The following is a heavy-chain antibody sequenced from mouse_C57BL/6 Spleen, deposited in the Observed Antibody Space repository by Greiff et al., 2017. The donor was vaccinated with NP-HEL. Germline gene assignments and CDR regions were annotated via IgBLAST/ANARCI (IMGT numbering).Heavy chain of an antibody. CDR3: AREGGIYYSNYDFAY. V-gene: IGHV1-53*01. D-gene: IGHD2-5*01. J-gene: IGHJ3*01. Sequence: QVQLQQPGTELVKPGASVKLSCKASGYTFTSYWMHWVKQRPRQGLEWIGNINPSNGGTNYNEKFKSKATLTVDKSSSTAYMQLSSLTSEDSAVYYCAREGGIYYSNYDFAYWGQGTLVTVSA. CDR2: INPSNGGT. CDR1: GYTFTSYW.